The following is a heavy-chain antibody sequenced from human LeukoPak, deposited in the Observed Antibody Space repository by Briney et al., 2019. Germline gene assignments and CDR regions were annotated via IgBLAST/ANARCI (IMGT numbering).Heavy chain of an antibody. CDR3: ATDSSRVGYMDV. J-gene: IGHJ6*03. V-gene: IGHV4-39*07. CDR2: ISYSGST. Sequence: PSETLSLTCTVSGGSISSTSYYWGWIRQPPGKGLEWIGSISYSGSTYYNPSLKSRVTISVDTSKNQFSLKLNSVTAADTAVYYCATDSSRVGYMDVWGKGTTVTVSS. CDR1: GGSISSTSYY. D-gene: IGHD3-16*01.